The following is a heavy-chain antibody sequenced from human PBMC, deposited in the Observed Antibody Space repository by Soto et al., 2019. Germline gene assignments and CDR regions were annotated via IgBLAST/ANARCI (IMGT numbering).Heavy chain of an antibody. CDR1: GFTFENYA. CDR2: ISGSGGTT. CDR3: AKNSWAIFGVPAGEYYAMDV. V-gene: IGHV3-23*01. J-gene: IGHJ6*02. D-gene: IGHD3-3*01. Sequence: GGSLRLSCVASGFTFENYAMSWVRQAPGKGLEWVSAISGSGGTTYYSDSVKGRFTISRDNSKNTVYLQMNDLRVEDAAEYFCAKNSWAIFGVPAGEYYAMDVWGQGTTVTVSS.